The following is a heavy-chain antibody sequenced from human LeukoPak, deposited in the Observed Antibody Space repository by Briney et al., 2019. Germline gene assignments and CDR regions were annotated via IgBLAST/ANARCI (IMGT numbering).Heavy chain of an antibody. CDR2: IYYSGST. J-gene: IGHJ4*02. Sequence: SETLSLTCTVSGGSISSSSYYWGWIRQPPGKGLEWIGSIYYSGSTYYNPSLKSRVTVSVDTSKNQFSLKLSSVTAADTAVYYRANGLPYESRAYYDRLFDEWGQGTLVTVSS. D-gene: IGHD3-22*01. CDR3: ANGLPYESRAYYDRLFDE. V-gene: IGHV4-39*07. CDR1: GGSISSSSYY.